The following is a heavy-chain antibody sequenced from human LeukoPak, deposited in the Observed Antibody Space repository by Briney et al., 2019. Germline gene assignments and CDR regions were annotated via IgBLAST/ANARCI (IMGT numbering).Heavy chain of an antibody. CDR3: AKILPEGPVAATDY. Sequence: PGGSLRLSCAASGFTFSSYGMHWVRQAPGKGLEWVAFIRYDGSNKYYADSVKGRFTISRDNSKNTLYLQMNSLRAEDTAVYYCAKILPEGPVAATDYWGQGTLVTVSS. CDR1: GFTFSSYG. CDR2: IRYDGSNK. J-gene: IGHJ4*02. V-gene: IGHV3-30*02. D-gene: IGHD6-19*01.